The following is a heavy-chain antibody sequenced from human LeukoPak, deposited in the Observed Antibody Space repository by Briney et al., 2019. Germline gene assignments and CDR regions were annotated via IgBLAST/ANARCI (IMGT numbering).Heavy chain of an antibody. CDR1: GFSITDHH. V-gene: IGHV3-72*01. CDR3: VRVVTTGSGCYLFDN. J-gene: IGHJ4*02. Sequence: GGSLRLSCAGAGFSITDHHMDWVRQGPGKGLEWIGRSATTKPNSCTTQYAASVRGRFTISRDDSQNSLYLHLNSLKTEDTAFYYCVRVVTTGSGCYLFDNWGLGTLVTVSS. CDR2: SATTKPNSCTT. D-gene: IGHD1-1*01.